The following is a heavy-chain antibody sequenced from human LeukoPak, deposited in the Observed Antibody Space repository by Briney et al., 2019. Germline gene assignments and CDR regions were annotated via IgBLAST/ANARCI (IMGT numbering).Heavy chain of an antibody. D-gene: IGHD3-10*02. J-gene: IGHJ3*02. CDR3: ANASGVPWAVYVWDS. V-gene: IGHV3-23*01. CDR2: ISGSGGRT. Sequence: GGSLRLSCAASGFTFSSYAMTWVRQAPGKGLEWVSGISGSGGRTYYADSVKGRFTISRDNSKNTLYLQMNSLRAEDTAVYSCANASGVPWAVYVWDSWGQGTMVTVSS. CDR1: GFTFSSYA.